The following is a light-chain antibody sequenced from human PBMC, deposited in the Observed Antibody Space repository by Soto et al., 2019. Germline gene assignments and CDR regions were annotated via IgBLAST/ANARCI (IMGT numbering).Light chain of an antibody. V-gene: IGLV2-14*01. J-gene: IGLJ1*01. Sequence: QSALTQPASVSGSPGQSITTSCVGTSSDIGDYNYVSWYQQHPGKVPKVIIYDVSNRPSGVSYRFSGTKSGNTASLTVSGLQAEDEADYYCCSYTRSGTLIFGTGTKVTVL. CDR3: CSYTRSGTLI. CDR2: DVS. CDR1: SSDIGDYNY.